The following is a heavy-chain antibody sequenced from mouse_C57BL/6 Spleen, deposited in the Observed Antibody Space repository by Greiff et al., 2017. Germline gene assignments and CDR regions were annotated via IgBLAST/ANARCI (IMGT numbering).Heavy chain of an antibody. J-gene: IGHJ3*01. CDR2: IHPNSGST. CDR3: ARGGYGYDVWFAY. Sequence: VQLQQSVAELVRPGASVKLSCTASGFNIKNTYMHWVKQRPGQGLEWIGMIHPNSGSTNYNEKFKSKATLTVDKSSSTAYMQLSSLTSEDSAVYYCARGGYGYDVWFAYWGQGTLVTVSA. CDR1: GFNIKNTY. D-gene: IGHD2-2*01. V-gene: IGHV1-64*01.